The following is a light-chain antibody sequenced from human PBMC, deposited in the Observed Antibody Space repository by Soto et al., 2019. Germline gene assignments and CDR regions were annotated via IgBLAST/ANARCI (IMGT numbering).Light chain of an antibody. CDR1: QGISSY. V-gene: IGKV1-9*01. CDR2: AAS. Sequence: IQLTQSPSSLSASVGDRVTITCRASQGISSYLAWYQQKPGKAPKLLIYAASTLQSGVPSTFSGSGSGTDFTLTISSLQPEDFATYYCLQLNSYPRTFGQGTKVEIK. J-gene: IGKJ1*01. CDR3: LQLNSYPRT.